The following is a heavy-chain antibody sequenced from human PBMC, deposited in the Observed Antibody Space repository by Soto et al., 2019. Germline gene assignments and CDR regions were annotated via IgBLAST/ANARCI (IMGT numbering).Heavy chain of an antibody. CDR2: IYYSGST. Sequence: SGTLSLTCAFSCFSFSNGRKYWVRLRQAPGKGLEWIGSIYYSGSTYYNPSLKSRVTISVDTSKNQFSLKLSSVTAADTAVYYCASPDPVDDYVWGSYRYWGQGTLVTVS. J-gene: IGHJ4*02. D-gene: IGHD3-16*01. V-gene: IGHV4-39*01. CDR3: ASPDPVDDYVWGSYRY. CDR1: CFSFSNGRKY.